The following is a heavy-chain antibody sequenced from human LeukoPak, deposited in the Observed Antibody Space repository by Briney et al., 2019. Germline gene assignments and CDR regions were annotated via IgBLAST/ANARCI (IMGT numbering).Heavy chain of an antibody. Sequence: ASVKVSCKASGGTFSSYAMNWVRQAPGQGLEWMGWINTNTGNPTYAQGFTGRFVFSLDTSVSTAYLQISSLKAEDTAVYYCARAVSMITFGGVIAHPYYFDYWGQGTLVTVSS. CDR2: INTNTGNP. CDR1: GGTFSSYA. V-gene: IGHV7-4-1*02. D-gene: IGHD3-16*02. J-gene: IGHJ4*02. CDR3: ARAVSMITFGGVIAHPYYFDY.